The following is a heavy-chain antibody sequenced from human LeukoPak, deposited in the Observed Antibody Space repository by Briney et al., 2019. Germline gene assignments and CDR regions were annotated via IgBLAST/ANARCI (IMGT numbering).Heavy chain of an antibody. CDR3: AKLIPYSGWPYDS. CDR2: ITDNGGTS. V-gene: IGHV3-23*01. D-gene: IGHD5-12*01. Sequence: PGGSLRLSCAASGFTFSSYGMSWVRQAPGKGLEWVSTITDNGGTSYYADSVKGRFTISRGSSKNMLYLQMNSVRVEDTALYYCAKLIPYSGWPYDSWGQGTLVTVSS. J-gene: IGHJ4*02. CDR1: GFTFSSYG.